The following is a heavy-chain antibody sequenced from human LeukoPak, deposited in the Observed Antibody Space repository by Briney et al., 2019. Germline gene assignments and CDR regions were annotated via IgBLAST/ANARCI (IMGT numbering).Heavy chain of an antibody. CDR1: GFTFSSYG. CDR2: ISYDGSNK. V-gene: IGHV3-30*18. CDR3: AKARGRIVGATLFDY. D-gene: IGHD1-26*01. Sequence: GGSLRLSCAASGFTFSSYGMHWVRQAPGKGLEWVAVISYDGSNKYYADSVKGRFTISRDNSKNTLYLQMNSLRAEDTAVYYCAKARGRIVGATLFDYWGQGTLVTVSS. J-gene: IGHJ4*02.